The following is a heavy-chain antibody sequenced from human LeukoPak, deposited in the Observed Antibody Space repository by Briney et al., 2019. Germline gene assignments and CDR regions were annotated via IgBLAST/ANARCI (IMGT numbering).Heavy chain of an antibody. V-gene: IGHV1-69*13. CDR2: IIPIFGTA. CDR1: GGTFSSYA. D-gene: IGHD3-22*01. CDR3: ARRGSSGYYQSSYWYFDL. Sequence: GASVKVSCKASGGTFSSYAISWVRQAPGQGLEWMGGIIPIFGTANYAQKFQGRVTITADESTSTAYMELSSLRSEDTAVYYCARRGSSGYYQSSYWYFDLWGRGTLVTVSS. J-gene: IGHJ2*01.